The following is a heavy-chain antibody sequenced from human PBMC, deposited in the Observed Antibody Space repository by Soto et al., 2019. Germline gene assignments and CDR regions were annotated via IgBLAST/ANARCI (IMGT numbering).Heavy chain of an antibody. Sequence: LRVSRAAVGGTCVSYGGHCVRQAPGKGLEWVAVISYDGSNKYYADSVKGRFTISRDNSKNTLYLQMNSLKAEDTAVYYFARMGDEFDYWGQGTLVTVSS. CDR1: GGTCVSYG. V-gene: IGHV3-30-3*01. D-gene: IGHD2-21*02. CDR2: ISYDGSNK. CDR3: ARMGDEFDY. J-gene: IGHJ4*02.